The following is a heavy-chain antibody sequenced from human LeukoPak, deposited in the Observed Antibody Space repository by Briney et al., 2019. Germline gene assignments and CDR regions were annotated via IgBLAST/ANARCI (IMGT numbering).Heavy chain of an antibody. D-gene: IGHD5-24*01. J-gene: IGHJ3*02. CDR3: AREGGDGRSYAFDI. CDR1: GFTFSSYK. V-gene: IGHV3-48*03. CDR2: ISSSAGTI. Sequence: PGGSLRLSCAASGFTFSSYKMNWVRQAPGKELAWVSYISSSAGTIYYADSVKGRFTISRDNAKNSLYLQMNSLRAKLTAGYYCAREGGDGRSYAFDIWGQGTMVTVSS.